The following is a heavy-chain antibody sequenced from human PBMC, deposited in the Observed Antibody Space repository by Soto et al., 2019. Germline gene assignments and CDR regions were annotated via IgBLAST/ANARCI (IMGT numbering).Heavy chain of an antibody. J-gene: IGHJ5*02. D-gene: IGHD6-19*01. CDR2: FYSSGSI. Sequence: SETLSLTCFVSGYFIGAGGYYWSWIRHHPGKGLEWIGSFYSSGSIIYNPSLRSRVSISGDMSTNQFSMSLTAVTAADTARYYCARMYSSGSGWFHPWGQGTLVTVSS. CDR3: ARMYSSGSGWFHP. CDR1: GYFIGAGGYY. V-gene: IGHV4-31*02.